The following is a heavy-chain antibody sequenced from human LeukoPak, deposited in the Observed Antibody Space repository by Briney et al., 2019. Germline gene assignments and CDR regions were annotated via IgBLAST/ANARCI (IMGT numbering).Heavy chain of an antibody. D-gene: IGHD6-19*01. Sequence: GGSLRLSCAASGFTFSSYSMNWVRQAPGKGLEWVSSISSSSSYIYYADSVKGQFTISRDNSKNTLYLQMNSLRAEDTAVYYCAKAEYYYYYMDVWGKGTTVTVFS. J-gene: IGHJ6*03. CDR3: AKAEYYYYYMDV. CDR2: ISSSSSYI. V-gene: IGHV3-21*04. CDR1: GFTFSSYS.